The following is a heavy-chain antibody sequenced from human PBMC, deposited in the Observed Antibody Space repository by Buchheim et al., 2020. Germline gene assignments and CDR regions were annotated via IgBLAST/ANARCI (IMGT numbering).Heavy chain of an antibody. CDR2: ISMCNSTI. Sequence: EVQLVESGGGLLQPGGSLRLSCAASGFTFSSYSMNWVRQAPGTGLEWILYISMCNSTIYYADSVKGRFTVSRANAKNYLYLQMNSLRVEDTAVYYCARDPSRSGSYGFDYWGQGTL. V-gene: IGHV3-48*01. J-gene: IGHJ4*02. CDR1: GFTFSSYS. CDR3: ARDPSRSGSYGFDY. D-gene: IGHD1-26*01.